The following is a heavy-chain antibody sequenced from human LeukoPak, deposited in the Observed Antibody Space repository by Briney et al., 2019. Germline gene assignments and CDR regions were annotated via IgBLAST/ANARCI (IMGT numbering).Heavy chain of an antibody. CDR3: ARGRGLGELAVASLDS. CDR1: GFTFSSYS. CDR2: LYSDGRSL. D-gene: IGHD6-19*01. Sequence: GGSLRLSCAASGFTFSSYSMNWVRQAPGKGLEWISRLYSDGRSLTYADSVMGRFTISRDNAKNMLYLQMNSLRAEDMAVYYCARGRGLGELAVASLDSWGQGILVTVSS. J-gene: IGHJ4*02. V-gene: IGHV3-74*03.